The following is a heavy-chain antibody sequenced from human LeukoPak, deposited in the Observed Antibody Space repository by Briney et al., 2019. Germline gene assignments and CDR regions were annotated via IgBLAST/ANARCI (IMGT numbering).Heavy chain of an antibody. V-gene: IGHV5-51*01. J-gene: IGHJ5*02. CDR3: ARQGSNWFDP. CDR2: IYPDDSDT. Sequence: GESLKISCKGSGYKFNAYWIAWVRQMPGKGLEWMGIIYPDDSDTRYSPSFQGQVTISADKSVSIAYLQWSSLKASDTAIYYCARQGSNWFDPGGQGTLVTVSS. CDR1: GYKFNAYW.